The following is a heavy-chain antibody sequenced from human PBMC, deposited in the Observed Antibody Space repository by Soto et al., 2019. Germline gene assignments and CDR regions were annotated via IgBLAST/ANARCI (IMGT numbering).Heavy chain of an antibody. V-gene: IGHV3-33*01. CDR1: GFTFSSYG. CDR2: IWYDGSNK. CDR3: ARDHGDCITGRGGAFDI. D-gene: IGHD1-20*01. J-gene: IGHJ3*02. Sequence: QVQLVESGGGVVQPGRSLRLSCAASGFTFSSYGMHWVRQAPGKGLEWVAVIWYDGSNKYYADSVKGRFTISRDNSQNTLYLQMNSLRAEDTAVYYCARDHGDCITGRGGAFDIWGHGTMVTVSS.